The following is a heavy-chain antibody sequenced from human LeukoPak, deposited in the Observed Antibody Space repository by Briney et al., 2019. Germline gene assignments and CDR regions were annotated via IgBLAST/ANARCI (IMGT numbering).Heavy chain of an antibody. V-gene: IGHV4-59*02. Sequence: PSETLSLTCTVSGGSVSNYYWSWIRQPPGKGLEWIGYIYYSGSTNYNPSLKSRVTISVDTSKNQFSLKLRSVTAADTAVYYCASSKPSIMITFGGVRREYNWFDPWGQGTLVTVSS. CDR3: ASSKPSIMITFGGVRREYNWFDP. J-gene: IGHJ5*02. CDR1: GGSVSNYY. D-gene: IGHD3-16*01. CDR2: IYYSGST.